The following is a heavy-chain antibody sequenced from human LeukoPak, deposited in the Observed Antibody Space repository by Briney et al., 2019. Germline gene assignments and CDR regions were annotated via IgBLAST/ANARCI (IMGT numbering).Heavy chain of an antibody. CDR1: GFTFSSYE. CDR2: ISSSGNPM. CDR3: ARGWGSVGVHFDY. V-gene: IGHV3-48*03. J-gene: IGHJ4*02. D-gene: IGHD1-26*01. Sequence: GGSLRLSCAASGFTFSSYEMNWVRQAPGKGLEWVSYISSSGNPMYYADSVKGRFTISRDNAKNSLYLQMNSLRADDTAVYYCARGWGSVGVHFDYWGQGTLVTGSS.